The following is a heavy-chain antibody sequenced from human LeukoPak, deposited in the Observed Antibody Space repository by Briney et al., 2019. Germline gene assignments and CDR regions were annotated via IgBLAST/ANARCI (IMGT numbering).Heavy chain of an antibody. V-gene: IGHV3-23*01. D-gene: IGHD3-10*01. Sequence: GGSLRLSCAASGFTCSRNGMTWVRQAPGKGLEWVSAISGSGGNTYYADSVKGRFTISRDNSKNTLYLQMNSLRAEDTAVYYCAKDRRAGSYDYWGQGTLVTVSS. J-gene: IGHJ4*02. CDR3: AKDRRAGSYDY. CDR2: ISGSGGNT. CDR1: GFTCSRNG.